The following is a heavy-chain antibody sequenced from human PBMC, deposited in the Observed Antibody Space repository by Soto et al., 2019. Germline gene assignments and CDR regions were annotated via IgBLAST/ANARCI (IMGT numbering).Heavy chain of an antibody. CDR1: GFTFGDYA. J-gene: IGHJ6*02. D-gene: IGHD1-26*01. Sequence: GGSLRLSCTASGFTFGDYAMSWFRQAPGKGLEWVGFIRSKAYGGTTEYAASVKGRFTISRDDSKSIAYLQMNSLKTEDTAVYYCTRDGGGGRHEYYYYYYGMDVWGQGTTVTVSS. V-gene: IGHV3-49*03. CDR2: IRSKAYGGTT. CDR3: TRDGGGGRHEYYYYYYGMDV.